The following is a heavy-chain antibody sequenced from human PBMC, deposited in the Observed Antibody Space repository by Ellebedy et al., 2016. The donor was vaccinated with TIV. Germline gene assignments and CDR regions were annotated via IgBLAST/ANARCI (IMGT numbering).Heavy chain of an antibody. CDR2: ISGSGVKT. CDR1: GFTFDTYA. Sequence: GESLKISCADSGFTFDTYAMSWVRQAPGKGLEWVSHISGSGVKTYYADPVRGRFSISRDNSENTLYLQMNSLRADDTAVYYCAGFRGEAVAGNWFDPWGQGTLVTVSS. CDR3: AGFRGEAVAGNWFDP. V-gene: IGHV3-23*01. D-gene: IGHD6-19*01. J-gene: IGHJ5*02.